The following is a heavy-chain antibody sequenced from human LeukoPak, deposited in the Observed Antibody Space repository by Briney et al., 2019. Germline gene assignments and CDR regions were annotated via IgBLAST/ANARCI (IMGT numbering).Heavy chain of an antibody. Sequence: KTGGSLRLSCAASGFTFNSYGMNWFRQAPGEGLEWISYINSVGGTTFYADSVKGRFTITRDNANNTLYLQMNSLRAEDAAIYYCARSHMYGDYGEDIWGHGTVVAVSS. CDR1: GFTFNSYG. CDR3: ARSHMYGDYGEDI. CDR2: INSVGGTT. D-gene: IGHD4-17*01. J-gene: IGHJ3*02. V-gene: IGHV3-48*03.